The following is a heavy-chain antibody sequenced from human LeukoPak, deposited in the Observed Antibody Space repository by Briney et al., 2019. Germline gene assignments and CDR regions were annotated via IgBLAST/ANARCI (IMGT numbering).Heavy chain of an antibody. J-gene: IGHJ4*02. CDR3: ARLNNYDSSGYDDY. CDR1: GGTFSSYA. CDR2: IIPIFGTA. V-gene: IGHV1-69*13. D-gene: IGHD3-22*01. Sequence: GASVKVSCKASGGTFSSYAISWVRQAPGQGLEWMGGIIPIFGTANYAQKFQGRVTITADESTSTAYMELSSLRSEDTAVYYCARLNNYDSSGYDDYWGQGTLVTVSS.